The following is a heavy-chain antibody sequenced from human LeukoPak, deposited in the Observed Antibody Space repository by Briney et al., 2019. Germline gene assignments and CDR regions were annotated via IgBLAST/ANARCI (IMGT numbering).Heavy chain of an antibody. CDR1: GGSFSGYY. CDR2: INHSGSS. J-gene: IGHJ4*02. Sequence: SETLSLTCAVYGGSFSGYYWSWIRQPPGKGLEWIGEINHSGSSNYNPSLKSRVTISADTSKNQFSLKLSSVTAADTAVYYCASSVSYSTIDYWGQGTLVTVSS. D-gene: IGHD1-26*01. V-gene: IGHV4-34*01. CDR3: ASSVSYSTIDY.